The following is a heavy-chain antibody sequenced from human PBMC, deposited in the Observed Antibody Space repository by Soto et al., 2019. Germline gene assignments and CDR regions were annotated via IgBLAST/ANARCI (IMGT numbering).Heavy chain of an antibody. D-gene: IGHD6-13*01. CDR3: ARYVAAADPYMDV. V-gene: IGHV3-23*01. CDR2: ISGSGGST. CDR1: GFTFSSYA. Sequence: GGSLRLSCAASGFTFSSYAMSWVRQAPGKGLEWVSAISGSGGSTYYADSVKGRFTISRDNSKNTLYLQMNSPRAEDTAVYYCARYVAAADPYMDVWGKGTTVTVSS. J-gene: IGHJ6*03.